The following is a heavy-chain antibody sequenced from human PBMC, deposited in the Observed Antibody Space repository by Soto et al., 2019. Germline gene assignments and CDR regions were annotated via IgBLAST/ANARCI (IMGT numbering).Heavy chain of an antibody. V-gene: IGHV1-69*06. CDR3: ARYNGRGYSGYGSYYYYYGMDV. CDR1: GGTSSSYA. Sequence: SVKVSCKASGGTSSSYAISWVRQAPGQGLEWMGGIIPIFGTANYAQKFQGRVTITADKSTSTAYMELSSLRSEDTAVYYCARYNGRGYSGYGSYYYYYGMDVWGQGTTVTVSS. D-gene: IGHD5-12*01. J-gene: IGHJ6*02. CDR2: IIPIFGTA.